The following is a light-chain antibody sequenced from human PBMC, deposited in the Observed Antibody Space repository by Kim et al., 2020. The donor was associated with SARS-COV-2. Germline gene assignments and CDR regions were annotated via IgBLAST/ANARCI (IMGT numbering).Light chain of an antibody. J-gene: IGLJ3*02. CDR2: VNSDGSH. V-gene: IGLV4-69*01. CDR3: QTWDTGIWV. CDR1: SGHSNYA. Sequence: QLVLTQSPSASASLGASVKLTCTLSSGHSNYAIAWHQQQPEKGPRYLMKVNSDGSHIKGDGIPDRFSGSSSGAERYLTISSLQSEDEADYYCQTWDTGIWVFGGGTKLTVL.